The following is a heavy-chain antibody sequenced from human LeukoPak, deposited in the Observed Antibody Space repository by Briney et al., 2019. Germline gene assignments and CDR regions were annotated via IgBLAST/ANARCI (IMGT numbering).Heavy chain of an antibody. Sequence: KPGGSLRLSCAASGFPFSSSAMSWVRQAPGKGLEWVASISSTSVYVYYSDSLKGRFTISRDNGKNSLFLQMSSLGVDDTAVYFCVRAERILPASLFDTWGPGILVTVSS. J-gene: IGHJ5*02. CDR1: GFPFSSSA. D-gene: IGHD3-16*02. CDR2: ISSTSVYV. CDR3: VRAERILPASLFDT. V-gene: IGHV3-21*06.